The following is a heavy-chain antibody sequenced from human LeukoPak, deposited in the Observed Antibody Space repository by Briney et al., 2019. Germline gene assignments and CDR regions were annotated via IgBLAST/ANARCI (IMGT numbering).Heavy chain of an antibody. CDR2: INWNGGST. D-gene: IGHD3-10*01. Sequence: GGSLRLSCAASGFTFDDYGMSWVRQAPGKGLEWVSGINWNGGSTGYTDSVKGRFTISRDTAKNSLYLQMNSLRAEDTALYYCAREDSGSYYNYYYFYMDVWGKGTTVTISS. V-gene: IGHV3-20*04. CDR3: AREDSGSYYNYYYFYMDV. CDR1: GFTFDDYG. J-gene: IGHJ6*03.